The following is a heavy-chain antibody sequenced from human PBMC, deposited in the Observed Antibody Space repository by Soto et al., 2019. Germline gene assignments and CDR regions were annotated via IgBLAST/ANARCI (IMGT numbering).Heavy chain of an antibody. Sequence: GGSLRLSCAASGFTFDDYTMHWVRQAPGKGLEWVSLISWDGGSTYYADSVKGRFTISRDNSKNSLYLQMNSLRTEDTALYYCAKDTYYDAPNGVYYYGMDVWGQGTTVTVSS. V-gene: IGHV3-43*01. CDR2: ISWDGGST. J-gene: IGHJ6*02. CDR3: AKDTYYDAPNGVYYYGMDV. D-gene: IGHD3-3*01. CDR1: GFTFDDYT.